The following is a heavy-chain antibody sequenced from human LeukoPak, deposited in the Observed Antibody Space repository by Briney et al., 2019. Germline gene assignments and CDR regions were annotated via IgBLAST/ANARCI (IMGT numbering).Heavy chain of an antibody. CDR1: GGSISSSYYY. V-gene: IGHV4-61*01. CDR3: ARGDYSNYYGGNWFDP. Sequence: SETLSLTCTVSGGSISSSYYYWSWIRQPPGKGLEWIGYIYYSGSTNYNPSLKSRVTISVDTSKNQFSLKLSSVTAADTAVYYCARGDYSNYYGGNWFDPWGQGTLVTVSS. CDR2: IYYSGST. J-gene: IGHJ5*02. D-gene: IGHD4-11*01.